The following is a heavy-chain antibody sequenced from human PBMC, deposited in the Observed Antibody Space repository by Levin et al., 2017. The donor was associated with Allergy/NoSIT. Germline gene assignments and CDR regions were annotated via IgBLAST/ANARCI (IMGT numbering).Heavy chain of an antibody. Sequence: GGTLRLSCVASGFTFSRHGMHWVRQAPGRGLEWVAGIWYDGSNDKYVDSVKGRFTISRDNSKNTLYLQMNSLRDDDTAVYYCARRVVPPDTFGVDVWGQGTTVIVSS. CDR2: IWYDGSND. J-gene: IGHJ6*02. D-gene: IGHD2-2*01. V-gene: IGHV3-33*01. CDR3: ARRVVPPDTFGVDV. CDR1: GFTFSRHG.